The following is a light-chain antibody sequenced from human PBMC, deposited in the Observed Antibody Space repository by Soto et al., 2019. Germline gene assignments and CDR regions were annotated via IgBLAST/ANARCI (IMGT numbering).Light chain of an antibody. V-gene: IGKV1-8*01. CDR2: AAS. Sequence: AIRMTQSPSSLSASTGDRVTITCRASQGISSYLAWYQQKPGKAPKLLIYAASTLQSGVLSRFSGSGSGTAFTLTISCLHSEDFATYYCQQYYSYPRTFGQGTKVDIK. J-gene: IGKJ1*01. CDR3: QQYYSYPRT. CDR1: QGISSY.